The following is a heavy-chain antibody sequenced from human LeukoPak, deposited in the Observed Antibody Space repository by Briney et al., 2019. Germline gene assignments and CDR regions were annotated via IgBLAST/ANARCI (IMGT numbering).Heavy chain of an antibody. CDR3: ATPNIGAFDI. Sequence: PGGSLRLSCAASGFTFSSYGMRWVRQAPGKGLEWVAVISYDESNKYYADSVKGRFTISRDNSKNTLYLQMNSLRAEDTAVYYCATPNIGAFDIWGQGTMVTVSS. J-gene: IGHJ3*02. V-gene: IGHV3-30*03. CDR2: ISYDESNK. CDR1: GFTFSSYG. D-gene: IGHD2/OR15-2a*01.